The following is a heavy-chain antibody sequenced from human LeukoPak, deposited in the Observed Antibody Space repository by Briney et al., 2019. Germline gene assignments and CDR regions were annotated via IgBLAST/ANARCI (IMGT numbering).Heavy chain of an antibody. Sequence: SETLSLTCTVSGDSISSYYWSWIRQPAGQGLEWIGRIHPSGSTNYNPSLKSRVTISVDTSKNQFSLKLSSVTAADTAVYYCARGKAQLVRGGFDPWGQGTLVTVSS. CDR1: GDSISSYY. CDR3: ARGKAQLVRGGFDP. CDR2: IHPSGST. J-gene: IGHJ5*02. D-gene: IGHD6-13*01. V-gene: IGHV4-4*07.